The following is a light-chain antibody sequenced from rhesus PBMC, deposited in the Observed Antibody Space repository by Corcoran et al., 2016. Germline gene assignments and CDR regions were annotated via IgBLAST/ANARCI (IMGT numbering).Light chain of an antibody. CDR1: QGISSW. CDR2: KAP. CDR3: QQYNNAPPWT. Sequence: DIQMTQSPSSLSASVGDRVTITCRASQGISSWLAWYQQKPGKAPKLLNYKAPSLQSGVPSRFSGSGYVTNFTLTISSLQPEDFATYYSQQYNNAPPWTFGQGTKVEIK. V-gene: IGKV1-21*01. J-gene: IGKJ1*01.